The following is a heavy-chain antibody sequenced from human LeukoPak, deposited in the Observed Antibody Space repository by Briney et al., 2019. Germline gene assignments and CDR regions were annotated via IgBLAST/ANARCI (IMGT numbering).Heavy chain of an antibody. CDR1: GFTFSSYS. D-gene: IGHD3-16*01. J-gene: IGHJ4*02. Sequence: GSLRLSCAASGFTFSSYSMIWVRQAPGKGLEWVSSISSSSNYIFYADSVKGRFTNSRDNTKNSLYLQMNSLRAEDTAVYYCASGHYDYVWGSISPTNYFDYWGQGTLVTVSS. CDR3: ASGHYDYVWGSISPTNYFDY. CDR2: ISSSSNYI. V-gene: IGHV3-21*01.